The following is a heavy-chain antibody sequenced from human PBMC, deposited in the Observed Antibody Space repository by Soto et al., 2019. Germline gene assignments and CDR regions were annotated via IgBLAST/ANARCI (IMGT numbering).Heavy chain of an antibody. D-gene: IGHD6-25*01. V-gene: IGHV3-23*01. Sequence: EVQLLESGGGLVQPGGSLRLSCVASGFTFSSHAVSWVRQAPGKGLEWLSVISDNGDITYYADSVKGRLTISRDNTKNTVYLQMNSLRAEDPALYYCGKERRGGFYYYGMEFCCQGTTVIGSS. CDR2: ISDNGDIT. CDR3: GKERRGGFYYYGMEF. CDR1: GFTFSSHA. J-gene: IGHJ6*02.